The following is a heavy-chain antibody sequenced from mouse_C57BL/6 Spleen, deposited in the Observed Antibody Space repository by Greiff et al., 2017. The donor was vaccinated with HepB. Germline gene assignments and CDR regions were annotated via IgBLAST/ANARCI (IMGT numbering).Heavy chain of an antibody. V-gene: IGHV5-9*01. Sequence: EVMLVESGGGLVKPGGSLKLSCAASGFTFSSYTMSWVRQTPEKRLEWVATISGGGGNTYYPDSVKGRFTISRDNAKNTLYLQMSSLRSEDTALYYCARHLYYGSSIFDYWGQGTTLTVSS. D-gene: IGHD1-1*01. CDR3: ARHLYYGSSIFDY. CDR2: ISGGGGNT. CDR1: GFTFSSYT. J-gene: IGHJ2*01.